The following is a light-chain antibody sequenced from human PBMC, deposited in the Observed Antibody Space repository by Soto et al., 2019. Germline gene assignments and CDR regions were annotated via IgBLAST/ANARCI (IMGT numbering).Light chain of an antibody. CDR3: QSYDSTNPVV. CDR1: SGSIASNY. J-gene: IGLJ2*01. CDR2: EDD. Sequence: NFMLTQPHSVSESPGKTVTISCTRSSGSIASNYVQWYQQRPGSAPTTLIYEDDQRPSGVPDRFSASIDSSSNSASLTISGLKTEDEADYYCQSYDSTNPVVFGGGTKVTVL. V-gene: IGLV6-57*04.